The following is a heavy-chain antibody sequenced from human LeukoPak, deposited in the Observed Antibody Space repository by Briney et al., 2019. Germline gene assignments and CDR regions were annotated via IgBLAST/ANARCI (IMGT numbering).Heavy chain of an antibody. CDR1: GGSISSGGYY. J-gene: IGHJ5*02. Sequence: SETLSLTCTVSGGSISSGGYYWSWIRXXXXXGLEWIGYIYYSGSTYYNPSLKSRVTISVDTSKNQFSLKLSSVTAADTAVYYCARDSGAFTGTTYWFDPWGQGTLVTVSS. CDR2: IYYSGST. D-gene: IGHD1-7*01. V-gene: IGHV4-31*03. CDR3: ARDSGAFTGTTYWFDP.